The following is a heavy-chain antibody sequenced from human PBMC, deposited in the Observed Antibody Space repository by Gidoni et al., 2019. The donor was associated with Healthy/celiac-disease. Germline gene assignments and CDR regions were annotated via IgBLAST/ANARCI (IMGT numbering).Heavy chain of an antibody. D-gene: IGHD2-2*01. CDR1: GFTFSNAW. J-gene: IGHJ5*02. CDR2: IKSKTDGGTT. Sequence: EVQLVESGGGLVKPGGSLRLSCAASGFTFSNAWMSWVRQAPGKGLEWGGRIKSKTDGGTTDYAAPVKGRFTISRDDSKNTLYLQMNSLKTEDTAVYYCTTGFLGRLGTSCLGCPRIDPWGQGTLVTVSS. V-gene: IGHV3-15*01. CDR3: TTGFLGRLGTSCLGCPRIDP.